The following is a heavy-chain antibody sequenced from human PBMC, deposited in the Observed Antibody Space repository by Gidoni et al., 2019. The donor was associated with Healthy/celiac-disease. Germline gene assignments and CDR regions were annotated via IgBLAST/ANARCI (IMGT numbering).Heavy chain of an antibody. V-gene: IGHV4-39*01. D-gene: IGHD5-12*01. CDR1: GGSISSSSYY. J-gene: IGHJ4*02. Sequence: QLQLQESGPGRVKPSETLSLTCTVSGGSISSSSYYWGWIRQPPGKGLEWIGSIYYSGRTYSNPSLKSLVTISVDTSKNQFSLKLSSVTAADTAVYYCARSPIKVATAYFDYWGQGTLVTVSS. CDR3: ARSPIKVATAYFDY. CDR2: IYYSGRT.